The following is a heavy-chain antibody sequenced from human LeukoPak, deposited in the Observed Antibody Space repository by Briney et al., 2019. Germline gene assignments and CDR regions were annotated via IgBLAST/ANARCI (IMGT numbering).Heavy chain of an antibody. D-gene: IGHD6-13*01. CDR1: GFTFSSYW. CDR3: ARVCTQQLADAFDI. Sequence: QPGGSLRLSCAASGFTFSSYWMHWVRQAPGKGLVWVSRINSDGSSTSYADSVKGRFTISRDNAKNTLYLQMNSLRAEDSAGYDCARVCTQQLADAFDIWGQGTMVTVSS. V-gene: IGHV3-74*01. J-gene: IGHJ3*02. CDR2: INSDGSST.